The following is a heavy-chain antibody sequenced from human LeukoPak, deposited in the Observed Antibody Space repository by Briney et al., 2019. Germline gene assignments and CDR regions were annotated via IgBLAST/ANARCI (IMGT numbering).Heavy chain of an antibody. Sequence: SETLSLTCTVSGGSIGSYYWSWIRQPPGKGLEWIGYIYYSGSTNYNPSLKSRVTISVDTSKNQFSLKLSSVTAADTAVYYCARQGDSSGWYVRGWFDPWGQGTLVTVSS. J-gene: IGHJ5*02. D-gene: IGHD6-19*01. CDR2: IYYSGST. V-gene: IGHV4-59*08. CDR3: ARQGDSSGWYVRGWFDP. CDR1: GGSIGSYY.